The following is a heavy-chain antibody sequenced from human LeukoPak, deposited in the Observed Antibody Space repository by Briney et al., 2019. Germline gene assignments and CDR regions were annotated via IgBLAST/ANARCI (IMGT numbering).Heavy chain of an antibody. V-gene: IGHV1-2*02. Sequence: ASVKVSCKASGYSLTDYYIHWVRQAPAQGLDYMGWINPNNGDTNYPQRFQGRVSMTCDTAISTACLEVNWLTSDDTAMYYCARASRGWAFDSWGQGTLVTVSS. D-gene: IGHD6-19*01. CDR1: GYSLTDYY. CDR3: ARASRGWAFDS. J-gene: IGHJ4*02. CDR2: INPNNGDT.